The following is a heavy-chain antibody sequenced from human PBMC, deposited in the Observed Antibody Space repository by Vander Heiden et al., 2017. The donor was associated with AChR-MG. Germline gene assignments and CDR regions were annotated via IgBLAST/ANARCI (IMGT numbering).Heavy chain of an antibody. Sequence: EVHLVASGGGLVKPGGSLRLSCAASGFTSEFAFSSSTLNWVRQAPGKGLEWVASISNSDNYISYADSLKGRFTISRDNAKNSLYLQMNSLRAEDTAVYYCARGEAVLIWGQGTMVTVS. CDR1: GFTSEFAFSSST. CDR3: ARGEAVLI. CDR2: ISNSDNYI. D-gene: IGHD2-15*01. V-gene: IGHV3-21*01. J-gene: IGHJ3*02.